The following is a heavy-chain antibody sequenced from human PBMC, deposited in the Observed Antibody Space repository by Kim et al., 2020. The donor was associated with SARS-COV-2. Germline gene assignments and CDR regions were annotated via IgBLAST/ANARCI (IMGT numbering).Heavy chain of an antibody. Sequence: GGSLRLSCAASGFTFDDYAMHWVRQAPGKGLEWVSGISWNSGSIDYADSVKGRFTISRDNAKNSLYLQMNSLRAEDTALYYCAKDSGYPYDYYGMDVWGQGTTVTVSS. J-gene: IGHJ6*02. V-gene: IGHV3-9*01. CDR2: ISWNSGSI. D-gene: IGHD3-22*01. CDR1: GFTFDDYA. CDR3: AKDSGYPYDYYGMDV.